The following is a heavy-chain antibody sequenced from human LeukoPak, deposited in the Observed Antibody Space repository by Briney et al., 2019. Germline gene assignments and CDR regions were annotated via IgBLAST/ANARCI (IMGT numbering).Heavy chain of an antibody. J-gene: IGHJ4*02. CDR3: TTDTRRVVVPK. Sequence: KPGRSLRLSCAASGFSFNDAWMSWVRPAPGKGLEWVGRIKRKTDGGTTDYAAPVKGRFTISRDDSKTSLYLQMSNLKTEDTAVYYCTTDTRRVVVPKWGQGTLVTVSS. CDR1: GFSFNDAW. D-gene: IGHD2-15*01. CDR2: IKRKTDGGTT. V-gene: IGHV3-15*01.